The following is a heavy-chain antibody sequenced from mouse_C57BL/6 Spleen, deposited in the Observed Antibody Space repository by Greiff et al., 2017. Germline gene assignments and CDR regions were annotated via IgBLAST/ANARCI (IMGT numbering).Heavy chain of an antibody. CDR3: ASYYGDGCAYFDY. J-gene: IGHJ2*01. D-gene: IGHD1-1*01. CDR1: GFTFSSYG. Sequence: EVMLVESGGDLVKPGGSLKLSCAASGFTFSSYGMSWVRQTPDKRLEWVATISSGGSYTYYPDSVKGRFTISRDNAKNTLYLQISSLKSEDTDMYYCASYYGDGCAYFDYWGQGTTLTVSS. CDR2: ISSGGSYT. V-gene: IGHV5-6*01.